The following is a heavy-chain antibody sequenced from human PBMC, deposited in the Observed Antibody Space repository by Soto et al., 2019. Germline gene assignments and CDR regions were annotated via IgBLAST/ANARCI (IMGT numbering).Heavy chain of an antibody. CDR3: ARHSSSDWSRAFDY. V-gene: IGHV1-69*13. CDR1: GGTFSSYA. J-gene: IGHJ4*02. CDR2: IIPIFGTA. D-gene: IGHD6-19*01. Sequence: ASVKVSCKASGGTFSSYAISWVRQAPGQGLEWMGGIIPIFGTANYAQKFQGRVTITADESTSTAYMELSSLRSEDTAVYYCARHSSSDWSRAFDYWGQGALVTVSS.